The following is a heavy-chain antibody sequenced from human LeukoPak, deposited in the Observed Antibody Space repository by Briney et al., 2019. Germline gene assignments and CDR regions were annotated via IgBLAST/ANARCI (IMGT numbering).Heavy chain of an antibody. J-gene: IGHJ4*02. Sequence: ASVKVSCKASGYTFTGYYMHWVRQAPGQGLEWMGWINPNSGGKNYAQKFQGRVTMTRDTSISTAYMELSRLRSDDTAVYYCAALLSIAAAGTDYWGQGTLVTVSS. CDR3: AALLSIAAAGTDY. CDR2: INPNSGGK. V-gene: IGHV1-2*02. CDR1: GYTFTGYY. D-gene: IGHD6-13*01.